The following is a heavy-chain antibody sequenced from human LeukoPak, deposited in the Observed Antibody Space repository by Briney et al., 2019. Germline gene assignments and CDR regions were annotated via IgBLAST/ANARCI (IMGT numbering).Heavy chain of an antibody. D-gene: IGHD4-17*01. Sequence: GESLKISCKGSGYSFTTYWIGWLRQMPGKGLEWMGIIYPADSDTRYSPSFQGQVTISADKSINTAYLQWSSLKASDTAMYYCARWDYGTYYFDFWGQGALVTVSS. J-gene: IGHJ4*02. CDR3: ARWDYGTYYFDF. CDR2: IYPADSDT. CDR1: GYSFTTYW. V-gene: IGHV5-51*01.